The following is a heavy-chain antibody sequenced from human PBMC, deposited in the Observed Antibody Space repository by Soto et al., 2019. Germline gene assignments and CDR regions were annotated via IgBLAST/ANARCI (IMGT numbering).Heavy chain of an antibody. CDR2: IYYSGAT. J-gene: IGHJ6*02. CDR3: SRDMGDWGTYYDYYGLDV. Sequence: SESLSLTCTVSGASISISAVSNNNHSCSWVRQPPGKGLEWIGSIYYSGATNYNPSLKSRVTMSADTSKNNFSLNLSSVTAADTAIYYCSRDMGDWGTYYDYYGLDVWGQGTTVTVSS. D-gene: IGHD3-16*01. V-gene: IGHV4-61*03. CDR1: GASISISAVSNNNHS.